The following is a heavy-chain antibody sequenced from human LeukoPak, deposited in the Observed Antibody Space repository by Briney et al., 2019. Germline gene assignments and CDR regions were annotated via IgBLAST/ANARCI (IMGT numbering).Heavy chain of an antibody. J-gene: IGHJ4*02. V-gene: IGHV5-51*01. CDR1: GYSFTSYW. CDR3: ARVHSDYAAGY. CDR2: INTGDSDT. Sequence: GEPLKIYCKGSGYSFTSYWSGWARQMPGKGLEWMRIINTGDSDTKYCPSFRGQVTISADKSISTPYLQCSSPTATAPSICSGARVHSDYAAGYWGPGTLVTVSS. D-gene: IGHD4-11*01.